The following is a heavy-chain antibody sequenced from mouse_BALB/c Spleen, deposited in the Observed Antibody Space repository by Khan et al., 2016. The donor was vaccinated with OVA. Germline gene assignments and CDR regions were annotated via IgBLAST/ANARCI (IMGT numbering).Heavy chain of an antibody. Sequence: EVQLQESGPGLVKPSQSLSLTCTVTGYSITSDYAWKWIRQFPGNKLEWMGYISNSGNTDYNPSLNRPNSITRHTSNTPFFLQLNSVTTEDTATYYCASELGRYDAMDYWGQGPSVTVSS. CDR2: ISNSGNT. J-gene: IGHJ4*01. CDR3: ASELGRYDAMDY. CDR1: GYSITSDYA. D-gene: IGHD4-1*01. V-gene: IGHV3-2*02.